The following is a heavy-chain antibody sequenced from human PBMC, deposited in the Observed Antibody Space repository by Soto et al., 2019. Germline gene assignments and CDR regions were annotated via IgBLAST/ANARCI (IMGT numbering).Heavy chain of an antibody. CDR1: GYTFTKYG. D-gene: IGHD6-13*01. V-gene: IGHV1-18*01. Sequence: QVQLVQSGAEVKNPGASVKVSCKASGYTFTKYGIGWVRQAPGQGLEWMGWISAYNGNTNYAQKLQGRVTMTTDTSTGTAYMELRGLRSDDTAVYYCAREVAAAGGEYDYWGQGTLVTVSS. CDR3: AREVAAAGGEYDY. J-gene: IGHJ4*02. CDR2: ISAYNGNT.